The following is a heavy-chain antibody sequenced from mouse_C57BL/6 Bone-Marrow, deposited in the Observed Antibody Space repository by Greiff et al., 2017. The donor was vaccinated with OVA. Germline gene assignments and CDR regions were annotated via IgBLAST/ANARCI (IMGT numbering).Heavy chain of an antibody. CDR3: ARQGPGYAMDY. J-gene: IGHJ4*01. V-gene: IGHV1-69*01. CDR2: IDPSDSYT. Sequence: VQLQQSGAELVMPGASVKLSCKASGYTFTSYWMHWVKQRPGQGLEWIGEIDPSDSYTNYNQKFKGKSTLTVDKSSSTAYMQLSSLTSEDSAVYYCARQGPGYAMDYWGQGTSVTVSS. CDR1: GYTFTSYW.